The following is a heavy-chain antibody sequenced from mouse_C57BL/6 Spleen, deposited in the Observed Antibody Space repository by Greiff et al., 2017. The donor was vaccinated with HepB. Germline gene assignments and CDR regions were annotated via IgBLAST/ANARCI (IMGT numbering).Heavy chain of an antibody. J-gene: IGHJ2*01. Sequence: DVHLVESGGDLVKPGGSLKLSCAASGFTFSSYGMSWVRQTPDKRLEWVATISSGGSYTYYPDSVKGRFTISRDNAKNTLYLQMSSLKSEDTAMYYCARRGLRADFDYWGQGTTLTVSS. CDR1: GFTFSSYG. CDR2: ISSGGSYT. V-gene: IGHV5-6*01. CDR3: ARRGLRADFDY. D-gene: IGHD2-2*01.